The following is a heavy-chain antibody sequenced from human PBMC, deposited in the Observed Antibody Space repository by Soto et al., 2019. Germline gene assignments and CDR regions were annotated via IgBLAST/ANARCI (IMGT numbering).Heavy chain of an antibody. CDR2: IYPADSDT. CDR3: VRQRGGYCVSFSCYGGYLYGKDV. D-gene: IGHD2-2*01. J-gene: IGHJ6*02. Sequence: PGESLKISCKGSGYSFTSYWIGWGRQMPGKGLEWMGTIYPADSDTRYSPSFRGQVTISVDKSITTAYLQWSSLKASDTAMYYCVRQRGGYCVSFSCYGGYLYGKDVWSQGTTVTVSS. CDR1: GYSFTSYW. V-gene: IGHV5-51*01.